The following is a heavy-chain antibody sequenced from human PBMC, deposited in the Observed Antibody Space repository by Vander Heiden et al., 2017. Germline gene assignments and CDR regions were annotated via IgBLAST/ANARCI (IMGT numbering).Heavy chain of an antibody. D-gene: IGHD3-16*01. CDR2: SKSKTDGGTT. Sequence: EVQLVESGGGLVKPGGSLRLSCAASGFTFSNAWMNWGRQAPGKGLEWVGRSKSKTDGGTTDDAAPVKGRFTIARDDAKNTLYLKMKSLKTEDTAVYYCTTRSFDYVVIWGQGTLVTVSS. CDR1: GFTFSNAW. CDR3: TTRSFDYVVI. V-gene: IGHV3-15*07. J-gene: IGHJ4*02.